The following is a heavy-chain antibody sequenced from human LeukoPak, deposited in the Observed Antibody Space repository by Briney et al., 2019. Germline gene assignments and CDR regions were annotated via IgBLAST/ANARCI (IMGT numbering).Heavy chain of an antibody. CDR3: ARGPTVQEDLDY. J-gene: IGHJ4*02. V-gene: IGHV3-21*04. CDR1: GFIFSSYI. Sequence: GGSLRLSCAASGFIFSSYIMSWVRQAPGKGLEWVASISSSSSYIYYADSVRGRFTISRDNAKNSLYLQMNSLRAEDTAVYYCARGPTVQEDLDYWGQGTLVTVSS. CDR2: ISSSSSYI.